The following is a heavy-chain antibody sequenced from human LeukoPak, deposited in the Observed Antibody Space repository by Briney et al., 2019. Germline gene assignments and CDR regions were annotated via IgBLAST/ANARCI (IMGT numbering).Heavy chain of an antibody. CDR3: TREVSGSLYFDY. CDR2: ISYDGSNK. J-gene: IGHJ4*02. Sequence: GGSLRLSCAASGFTFSSYAMHWVRQAPGKGLEWVAVISYDGSNKYYADSVKGRFTISRDNSKNTLYLQMNSLRAEDTAVYYCTREVSGSLYFDYWGQGTLVTVSS. D-gene: IGHD1-26*01. V-gene: IGHV3-30-3*01. CDR1: GFTFSSYA.